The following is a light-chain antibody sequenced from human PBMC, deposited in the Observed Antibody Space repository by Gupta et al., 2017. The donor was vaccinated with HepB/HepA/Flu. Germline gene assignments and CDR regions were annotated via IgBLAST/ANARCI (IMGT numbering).Light chain of an antibody. CDR2: KDS. CDR3: QSADSSGTYQI. CDR1: ALPKQY. J-gene: IGLJ2*01. Sequence: SYELTQPPPVSVSPGDSVRITCPGDALPKQYAYWYQQKPGQAPVLVIYKDSERPSGIPERFSGSSSGTTVTLTISGVQAEDEADYYCQSADSSGTYQIFGGGTKLTVL. V-gene: IGLV3-25*03.